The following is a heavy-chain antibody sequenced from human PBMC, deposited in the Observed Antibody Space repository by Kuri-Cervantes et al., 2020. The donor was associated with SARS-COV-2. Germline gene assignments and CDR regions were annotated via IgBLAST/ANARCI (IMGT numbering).Heavy chain of an antibody. J-gene: IGHJ4*02. CDR3: ARDFSDTIFGVAFDY. Sequence: ASVKVSCKASGYTFTSYYMHWVRRAPGQGLEWMGIINPSGGSTSYAQKFQGRVTMTRDTSTSTVYMELSRLRSDDTAVYYCARDFSDTIFGVAFDYWGQGTVVTVSS. CDR2: INPSGGST. D-gene: IGHD3-3*01. V-gene: IGHV1-46*01. CDR1: GYTFTSYY.